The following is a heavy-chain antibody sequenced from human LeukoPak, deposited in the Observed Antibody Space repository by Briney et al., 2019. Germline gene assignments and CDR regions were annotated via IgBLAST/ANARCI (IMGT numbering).Heavy chain of an antibody. CDR3: ARGADIVVVPAAPTQGMDV. D-gene: IGHD2-2*01. V-gene: IGHV4-34*01. J-gene: IGHJ6*02. Sequence: SETLSLTCAVYGGSFSDYYWSWIRQPPGKGLEWIGEINHSGSTNYNPSLKSRVTISVDTSKNQFSLKLSSVTAADTAVYYCARGADIVVVPAAPTQGMDVWGQGTTVTVSS. CDR1: GGSFSDYY. CDR2: INHSGST.